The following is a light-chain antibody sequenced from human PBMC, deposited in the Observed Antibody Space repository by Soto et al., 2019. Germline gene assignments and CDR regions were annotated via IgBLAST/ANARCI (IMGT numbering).Light chain of an antibody. Sequence: QSFLTQPPPVFGAPGQRVTISCPGGTSSIGAHSDIHWYQHLPGKAPKLLIYSNTHRPSGVPDRFSGSKSGTSASLAITGLQAEDEGDYYCQYYDTSLSRLFVFGSGTKVTVL. V-gene: IGLV1-40*01. CDR3: QYYDTSLSRLFV. CDR2: SNT. CDR1: TSSIGAHSD. J-gene: IGLJ1*01.